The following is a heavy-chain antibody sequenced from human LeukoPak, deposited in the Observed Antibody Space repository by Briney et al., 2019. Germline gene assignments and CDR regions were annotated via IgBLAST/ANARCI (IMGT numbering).Heavy chain of an antibody. D-gene: IGHD7-27*01. CDR3: ARDLAWGAFDY. J-gene: IGHJ4*02. V-gene: IGHV3-23*01. CDR1: GFTFSNHG. Sequence: GGSLRLSCAASGFTFSNHGMNWVRQAPGKGLEWLSGVSPPGGGTYYADSVKGRFTISRDDSKNTLSLQMNSLRVEDTAVYYCARDLAWGAFDYWGQGTLVTISS. CDR2: VSPPGGGT.